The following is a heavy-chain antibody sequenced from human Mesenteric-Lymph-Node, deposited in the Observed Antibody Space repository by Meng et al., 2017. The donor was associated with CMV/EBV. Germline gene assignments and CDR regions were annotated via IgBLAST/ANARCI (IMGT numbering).Heavy chain of an antibody. Sequence: SGFSFINYNMNWVRQAPGKGLEWVSHISTTGDYIYYADTLQGRFAISRDNANNSLYLEMSSLRAEDTAVYYCARDLLMGDPSAFDYWGQGVLVTVSS. CDR2: ISTTGDYI. CDR3: ARDLLMGDPSAFDY. V-gene: IGHV3-21*01. D-gene: IGHD1-26*01. CDR1: GFSFINYN. J-gene: IGHJ4*02.